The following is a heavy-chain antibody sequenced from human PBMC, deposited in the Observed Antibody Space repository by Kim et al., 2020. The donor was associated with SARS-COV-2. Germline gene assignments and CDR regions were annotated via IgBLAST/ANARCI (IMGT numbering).Heavy chain of an antibody. CDR1: GFTFSSYS. CDR2: ISSSSSTI. J-gene: IGHJ6*03. V-gene: IGHV3-48*02. D-gene: IGHD2-15*01. Sequence: GGSLRLSCAASGFTFSSYSMNWVRQAPGKGLEWVSYISSSSSTIYYADSVKGRFTISRDNAKNSLYLQMNSLRDEDTAVYYCASDPYCSGGSCYHHPSYYYYYMDVWGKGTTVTVSS. CDR3: ASDPYCSGGSCYHHPSYYYYYMDV.